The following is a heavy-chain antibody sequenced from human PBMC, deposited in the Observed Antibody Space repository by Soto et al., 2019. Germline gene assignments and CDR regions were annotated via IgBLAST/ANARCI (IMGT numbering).Heavy chain of an antibody. Sequence: SETLSLTCTVAGGSISGFYWSWVRQPAGKGLEWIGRIYSSGTTKYNPSLRNRVTMSVDTSTDQYSLNLASMTAADSAVYFCARGPFCGDDCYFDVWGQGTQVTVSS. V-gene: IGHV4-4*07. CDR3: ARGPFCGDDCYFDV. D-gene: IGHD2-21*02. CDR1: GGSISGFY. CDR2: IYSSGTT. J-gene: IGHJ4*02.